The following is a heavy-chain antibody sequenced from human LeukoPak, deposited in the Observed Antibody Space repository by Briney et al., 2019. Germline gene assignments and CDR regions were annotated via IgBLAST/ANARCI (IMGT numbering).Heavy chain of an antibody. Sequence: GGSLRLSCAASGFTFSSYAMSWVRQAPGKGLEWVSYISSSSFKIGYADSVKGRFTISRDNSKNTLYLQMNSLRAEDTAVYYCVAGVGATRISYYYYMDVWGKGTTVTVSS. CDR2: ISSSSFKI. J-gene: IGHJ6*03. CDR3: VAGVGATRISYYYYMDV. V-gene: IGHV3-23*01. D-gene: IGHD1-26*01. CDR1: GFTFSSYA.